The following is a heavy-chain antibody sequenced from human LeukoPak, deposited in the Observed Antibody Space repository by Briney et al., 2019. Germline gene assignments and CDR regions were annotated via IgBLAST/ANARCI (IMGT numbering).Heavy chain of an antibody. D-gene: IGHD6-6*01. J-gene: IGHJ4*02. CDR1: GFTFGDYA. Sequence: PGRSLRLSCTASGFTFGDYAMSWVRQTPGKGLAWAGFIRSKAYGGTTEYAASVKGRFTISRDDSKSIAYLQMNSLKTEDTAVYYCTRGSSSPPGVDYWGQGTLVTVSS. V-gene: IGHV3-49*04. CDR2: IRSKAYGGTT. CDR3: TRGSSSPPGVDY.